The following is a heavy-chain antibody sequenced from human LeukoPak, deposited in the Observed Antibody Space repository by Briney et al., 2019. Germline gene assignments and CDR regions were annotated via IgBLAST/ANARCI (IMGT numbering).Heavy chain of an antibody. J-gene: IGHJ4*02. CDR3: ARYAFSELARWEYYFDY. V-gene: IGHV4-59*08. CDR1: GGSISSYY. CDR2: IYYSGST. D-gene: IGHD1-26*01. Sequence: SETLSLTCTVSGGSISSYYWSWIRQPPGKGLEWIGYIYYSGSTNYNPSLKSRVTISVDKSKNQFSLKLSSVTAADTAVYYCARYAFSELARWEYYFDYWGQGTLVTVSS.